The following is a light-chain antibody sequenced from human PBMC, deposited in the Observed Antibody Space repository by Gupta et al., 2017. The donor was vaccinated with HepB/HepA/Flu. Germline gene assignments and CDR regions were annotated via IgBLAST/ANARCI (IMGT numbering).Light chain of an antibody. CDR2: TTS. CDR3: QQNDSTPIT. V-gene: IGKV1-39*01. J-gene: IGKJ4*01. Sequence: DIQMTQTPPSLSASVGDRVTITCRASQSISNSLNWFQQRSGRAPNLLIYTTSGLHVGVPTRFRGSGSGTDFTLTINNLQPEDFATYFCQQNDSTPITFGGGTKVEIK. CDR1: QSISNS.